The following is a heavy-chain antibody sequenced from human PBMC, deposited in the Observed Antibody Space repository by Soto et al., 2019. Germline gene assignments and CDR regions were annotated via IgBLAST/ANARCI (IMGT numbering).Heavy chain of an antibody. CDR2: IYWNDEQ. Sequence: SGPTLVNPTHTLTLTCTFSGFSLTSVVVGVGWIRQPPGAALEWLALIYWNDEQYYNPSLRNRLTITRDTSKNQVVLTMTNMDPVDTATYYCAHRLPVTSGYDVWCQGTRVTVSS. J-gene: IGHJ6*02. V-gene: IGHV2-5*01. D-gene: IGHD6-13*01. CDR3: AHRLPVTSGYDV. CDR1: GFSLTSVVVG.